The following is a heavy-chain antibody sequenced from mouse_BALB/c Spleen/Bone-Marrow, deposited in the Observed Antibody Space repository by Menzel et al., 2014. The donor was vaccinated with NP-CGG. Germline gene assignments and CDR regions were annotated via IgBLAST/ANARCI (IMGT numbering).Heavy chain of an antibody. D-gene: IGHD1-2*01. CDR2: ISSGSSTI. CDR3: ARLTFPTATYYYAMDY. V-gene: IGHV5-17*02. Sequence: EVQVVESGGGLVQPGGSRKLSCAASGFTFSSFGMHWVRQAPEKGLEWVAYISSGSSTIYYADTVKGRFTISRDNPKNPLFLQMTSLRSEDTAMYYCARLTFPTATYYYAMDYWGQGTSVTVSS. CDR1: GFTFSSFG. J-gene: IGHJ4*01.